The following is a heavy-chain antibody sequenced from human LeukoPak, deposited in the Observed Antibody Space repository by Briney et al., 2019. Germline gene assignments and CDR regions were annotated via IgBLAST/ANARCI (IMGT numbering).Heavy chain of an antibody. D-gene: IGHD1-14*01. CDR3: VITAGPPTDH. Sequence: GGSLRLSCTASGITFSDYYMNWIRQPPGKGLEWLSFISRGGSPIYYADSVKGRFTISRDNAKNSLYLQMNSLRVEDTATYYCVITAGPPTDHWGQGALVTVSS. V-gene: IGHV3-11*04. J-gene: IGHJ4*01. CDR2: ISRGGSPI. CDR1: GITFSDYY.